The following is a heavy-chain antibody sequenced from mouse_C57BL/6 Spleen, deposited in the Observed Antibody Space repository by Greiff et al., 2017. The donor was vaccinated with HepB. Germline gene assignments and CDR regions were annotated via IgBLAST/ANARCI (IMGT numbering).Heavy chain of an antibody. CDR3: ARSGHRGFAY. J-gene: IGHJ3*01. CDR2: IYPGDGDT. V-gene: IGHV1-80*01. D-gene: IGHD3-1*01. Sequence: VKLMESGAELVKPGASVKISCKASGYAFSSYWMNWVKQRPGKGLEWIGQIYPGDGDTNYNGKFKGKATLTADKSSSTAYMQLSSLTSEDSAVYFCARSGHRGFAYWGQGTLVTVSA. CDR1: GYAFSSYW.